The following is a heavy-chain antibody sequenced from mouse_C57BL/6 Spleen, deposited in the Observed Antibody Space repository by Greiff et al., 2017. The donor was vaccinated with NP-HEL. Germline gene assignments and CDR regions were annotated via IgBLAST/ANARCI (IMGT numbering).Heavy chain of an antibody. D-gene: IGHD1-2*01. J-gene: IGHJ3*01. CDR2: ISYDGSN. CDR1: GYSITSGYY. Sequence: DVKLQESGPGLVKPSQSLSLTCSVTGYSITSGYYWNWIRQFPGNKLEWMGYISYDGSNNYNPSLKNRISITRDTSKNQFFLKLNSVTTEDTATYYCASHYDGFAYWGQGTLVTVSA. V-gene: IGHV3-6*01. CDR3: ASHYDGFAY.